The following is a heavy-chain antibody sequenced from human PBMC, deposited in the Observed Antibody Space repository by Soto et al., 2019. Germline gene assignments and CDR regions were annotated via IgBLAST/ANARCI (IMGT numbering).Heavy chain of an antibody. CDR2: IYYTGST. CDR1: GGSFSSGDYY. Sequence: QVQLQESGPGVVKPSQTLSLTCTVSGGSFSSGDYYWSWVRQPPGKGLEWIGYIYYTGSTFNNPSLKSRVSISIDTSNTQFSLKLSSVTAADTAVYYCARIHFGDEPSYYCYGMDVWGQGTTVTVSS. J-gene: IGHJ6*02. V-gene: IGHV4-30-4*01. CDR3: ARIHFGDEPSYYCYGMDV. D-gene: IGHD4-17*01.